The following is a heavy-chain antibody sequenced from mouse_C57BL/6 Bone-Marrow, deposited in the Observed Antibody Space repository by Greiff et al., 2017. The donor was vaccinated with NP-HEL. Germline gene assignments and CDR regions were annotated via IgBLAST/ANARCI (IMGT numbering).Heavy chain of an antibody. CDR2: IHPTSGST. Sequence: QVQLQQPGAELVKPGASVKLSCKASGYTFTSYWMHWVKQRPGQGLEWIGMIHPTSGSTNYNEKFKSQATLTVDKSSSTAYMQLSSLTSEDSAVYYCARGLLWLRRRDYYAMDYWGQGTSVTVSS. CDR1: GYTFTSYW. CDR3: ARGLLWLRRRDYYAMDY. D-gene: IGHD2-2*01. V-gene: IGHV1-64*01. J-gene: IGHJ4*01.